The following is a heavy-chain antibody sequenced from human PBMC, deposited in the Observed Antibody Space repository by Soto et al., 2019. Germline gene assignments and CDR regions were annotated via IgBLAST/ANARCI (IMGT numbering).Heavy chain of an antibody. CDR1: GGTFSSYA. CDR3: VRVVAIPGYPDH. D-gene: IGHD5-12*01. V-gene: IGHV1-69*12. Sequence: QVQLVQSGAEVRQPASSVKVSCKTSGGTFSSYAISWVRQAPGQGLEWMGGIVPIVDTSTYAQKFLGRVTITADESTSTVYMELSSLRSDDTAVYYCVRVVAIPGYPDHWGQGTLVTVSS. CDR2: IVPIVDTS. J-gene: IGHJ4*02.